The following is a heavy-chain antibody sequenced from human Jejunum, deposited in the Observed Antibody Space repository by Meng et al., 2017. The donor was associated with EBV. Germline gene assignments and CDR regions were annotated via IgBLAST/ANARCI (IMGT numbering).Heavy chain of an antibody. CDR3: ARDFSSGYFAY. Sequence: QVQLPVSVPGLVQPSETLSLTCAVSGGSVSSGSSYWSWIRQPPGKGLEWIGFVSDYGSTRYNSFLKSRITISADTSKHQFSLKQKSVTPADTAIYYCARDFSSGYFAYWGQGTLVTVSS. J-gene: IGHJ4*02. CDR2: VSDYGST. V-gene: IGHV4-61*01. CDR1: GGSVSSGSSY. D-gene: IGHD3-22*01.